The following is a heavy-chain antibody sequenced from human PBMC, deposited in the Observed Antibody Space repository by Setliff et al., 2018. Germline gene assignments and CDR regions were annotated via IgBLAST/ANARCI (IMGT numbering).Heavy chain of an antibody. Sequence: GGSLRLSCAASGFTFSNHWMTWVRQAPGKGLEWVANIKQDGSDKYYVDSVKGRFTVSRDNAKNSLYLQMSSLRAEDTAVYYCATSDWYAAFDHWGQGTLVTVSS. J-gene: IGHJ4*02. D-gene: IGHD6-19*01. CDR3: ATSDWYAAFDH. V-gene: IGHV3-7*03. CDR2: IKQDGSDK. CDR1: GFTFSNHW.